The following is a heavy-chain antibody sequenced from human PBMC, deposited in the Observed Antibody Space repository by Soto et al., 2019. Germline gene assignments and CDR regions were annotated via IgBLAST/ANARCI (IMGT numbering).Heavy chain of an antibody. Sequence: QVQLVQSGAEVKKPGSSVKVSCKASGGSLSNYGISWVRQAPGQGLEWMGAIIPVIGTPNYAQKFQDRVTITADESTTTVYIEVRSLTSEDTAVYYCARGDATKIVVTTYYAMDVWGQGTTVTVSS. CDR2: IIPVIGTP. D-gene: IGHD3-22*01. J-gene: IGHJ6*02. CDR1: GGSLSNYG. V-gene: IGHV1-69*12. CDR3: ARGDATKIVVTTYYAMDV.